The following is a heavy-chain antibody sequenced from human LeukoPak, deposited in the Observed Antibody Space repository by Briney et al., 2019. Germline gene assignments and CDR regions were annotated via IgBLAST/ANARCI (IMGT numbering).Heavy chain of an antibody. CDR3: AKTRGLGSGWPFDY. J-gene: IGHJ4*02. Sequence: GGSLRLSCAASGFTFSTYVMHWVRQAPGKGLEWVAVISYNESNKNYADSVKGRFAISRDNSKNTLYLQMNSLRAEDTAVYYCAKTRGLGSGWPFDYWGQGTLVTVSS. V-gene: IGHV3-30-3*02. CDR2: ISYNESNK. CDR1: GFTFSTYV. D-gene: IGHD6-19*01.